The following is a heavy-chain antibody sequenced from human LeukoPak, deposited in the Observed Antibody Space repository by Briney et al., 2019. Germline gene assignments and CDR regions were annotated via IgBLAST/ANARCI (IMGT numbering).Heavy chain of an antibody. CDR3: ASGNTGYDRDAFDI. J-gene: IGHJ3*02. V-gene: IGHV4-30-2*01. CDR2: IYHSGTT. CDR1: GGSISSGGYS. Sequence: SQTLSLTCAVSGGSISSGGYSWSWVRQPPGEGLEWVGYIYHSGTTYYNPSLQSRITISLDRSKNQFSLKLSSMTAADTAVYYCASGNTGYDRDAFDIWGQGTMVTVSS. D-gene: IGHD5-12*01.